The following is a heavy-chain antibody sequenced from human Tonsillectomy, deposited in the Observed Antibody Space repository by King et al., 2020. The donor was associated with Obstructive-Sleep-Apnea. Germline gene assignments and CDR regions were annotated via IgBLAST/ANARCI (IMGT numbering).Heavy chain of an antibody. D-gene: IGHD3-22*01. V-gene: IGHV3-64D*06. CDR1: GLPFSSYA. CDR3: VKVRRDYYAFDS. Sequence: VQLVQSGGGLVQPGGSLRLSCSASGLPFSSYAFHWVRQAPGKGLEYVSTINDHGNRIDYADSVKGRFTISRDDSKNTVYLQMSSLTVDDTAVYRCVKVRRDYYAFDSWGQGTLVTVSS. CDR2: INDHGNRI. J-gene: IGHJ4*02.